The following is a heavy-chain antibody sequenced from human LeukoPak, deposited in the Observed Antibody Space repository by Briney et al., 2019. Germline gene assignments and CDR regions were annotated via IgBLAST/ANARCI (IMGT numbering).Heavy chain of an antibody. D-gene: IGHD3-9*01. Sequence: GTSLRLSCAAPGFTFSNFFMHWVRQAPGKGLEWVALIWYDGSKTYYVDSVKGRFTISRDNSKDTVYLQMNSLRAEDTAVYHCARARLGTVTGYHFDYWGQGIPITVSS. CDR1: GFTFSNFF. V-gene: IGHV3-33*01. CDR3: ARARLGTVTGYHFDY. J-gene: IGHJ4*02. CDR2: IWYDGSKT.